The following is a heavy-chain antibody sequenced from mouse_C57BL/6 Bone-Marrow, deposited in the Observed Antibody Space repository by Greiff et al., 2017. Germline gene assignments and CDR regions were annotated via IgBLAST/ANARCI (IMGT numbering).Heavy chain of an antibody. D-gene: IGHD2-5*01. CDR1: GYAFSSYW. Sequence: VQLQQSGAELVKPGASVKISCKASGYAFSSYWMNWVKQRPGKGLEWIGQIYPGDGDTNYNGKFKGKATLTADKSSTTAYMQLSSLTSNYSPFYFCPILVHSNYYLYTMDYSRQCTSFPVSS. J-gene: IGHJ4*01. CDR3: PILVHSNYYLYTMDY. CDR2: IYPGDGDT. V-gene: IGHV1-80*01.